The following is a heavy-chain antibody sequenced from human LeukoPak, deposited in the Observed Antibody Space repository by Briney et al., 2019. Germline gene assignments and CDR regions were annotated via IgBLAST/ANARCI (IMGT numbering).Heavy chain of an antibody. CDR3: ARVIVVVPPDDYYFDY. V-gene: IGHV4-59*01. CDR2: IYYSGST. D-gene: IGHD2-2*01. J-gene: IGHJ4*02. CDR1: GGSISSYY. Sequence: PSETLSLTCTVSGGSISSYYWSWIRQPPGKGLEWIGYIYYSGSTNYNPSLKSRVTISVDASKNQFSLKLSSVTAADTAVHYCARVIVVVPPDDYYFDYWGQGTLVTVSS.